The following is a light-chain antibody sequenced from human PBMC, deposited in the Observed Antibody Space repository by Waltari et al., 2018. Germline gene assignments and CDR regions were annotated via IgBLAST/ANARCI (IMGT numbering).Light chain of an antibody. Sequence: EIVLTQPQAPLSLSPGESATLSCRTSQSVTRALAWYQQKPGQAPRPLIYGASTRAPGIPDRFSGSGSGTDFSLTISSLEPEDFAVYYCQHYLRLPVTFGQGTKVEVK. V-gene: IGKV3-20*01. J-gene: IGKJ1*01. CDR2: GAS. CDR3: QHYLRLPVT. CDR1: QSVTRA.